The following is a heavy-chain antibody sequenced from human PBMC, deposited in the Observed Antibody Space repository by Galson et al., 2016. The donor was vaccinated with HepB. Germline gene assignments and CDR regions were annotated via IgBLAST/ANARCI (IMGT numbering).Heavy chain of an antibody. Sequence: KGLEWIGQIYHSGTTNYRPSLKSRVTISVDTSKNQFSLNLGSVTAADTAVYFCTRQYTGSYLDSWGQGTLVTVSS. J-gene: IGHJ4*02. CDR2: IYHSGTT. CDR3: TRQYTGSYLDS. D-gene: IGHD1-26*01. V-gene: IGHV4-4*01.